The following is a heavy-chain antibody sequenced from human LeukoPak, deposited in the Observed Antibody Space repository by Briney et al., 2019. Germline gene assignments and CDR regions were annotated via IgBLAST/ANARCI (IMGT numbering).Heavy chain of an antibody. Sequence: GASVKVSCKASGYTFTGYYMHWVRQAPGQGLEWMGWINPNSGGTNYAQKFQGRVTMTEDTSTDTAYMELSSLRSEDTAVYYCAGIAVAGRGWDYYYMDVWGKGTTVTVSS. J-gene: IGHJ6*03. CDR1: GYTFTGYY. CDR3: AGIAVAGRGWDYYYMDV. V-gene: IGHV1-2*02. CDR2: INPNSGGT. D-gene: IGHD6-19*01.